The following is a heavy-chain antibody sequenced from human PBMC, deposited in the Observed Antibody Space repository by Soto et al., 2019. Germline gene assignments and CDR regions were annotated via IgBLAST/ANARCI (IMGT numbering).Heavy chain of an antibody. CDR1: GYSLTSYG. CDR3: VSRFFDGDNSALYFEY. CDR2: ISAYSGNS. V-gene: IGHV1-18*01. D-gene: IGHD4-17*01. Sequence: QVQLVQSGGEVKKSGASVKVSCKASGYSLTSYGFSWVRQAPGQGLEWMGWISAYSGNSKFAQTFQGRVTMTTDPSTSTAYMELRSLRSDDTAVYYCVSRFFDGDNSALYFEYWGQGTQVTVSS. J-gene: IGHJ4*02.